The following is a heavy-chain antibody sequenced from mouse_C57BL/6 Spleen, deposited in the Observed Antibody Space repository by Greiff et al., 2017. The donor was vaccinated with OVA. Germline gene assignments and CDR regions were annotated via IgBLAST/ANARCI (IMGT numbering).Heavy chain of an antibody. Sequence: VQLQQPGAELVKPGASVKLSCKASGYTFTSSWMQWVKQRPGQGLEWIGEIDPSDSYTNYNQKFKGKATLTVDTSSSTAYMPLSSLTSEDSAVYYCARRGYYGSSYVGWYFDVWGTGTTVTVSS. CDR3: ARRGYYGSSYVGWYFDV. D-gene: IGHD1-1*01. V-gene: IGHV1-50*01. CDR1: GYTFTSSW. J-gene: IGHJ1*03. CDR2: IDPSDSYT.